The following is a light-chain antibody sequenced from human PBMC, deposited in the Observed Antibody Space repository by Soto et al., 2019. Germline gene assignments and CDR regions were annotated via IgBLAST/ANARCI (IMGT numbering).Light chain of an antibody. CDR3: QQRSDWIT. CDR2: GAS. CDR1: QSVTDF. Sequence: EIVLTQSPVTLSLSPGERATLSCRASQSVTDFLAWYQQKPGQAPRLLIYGASTRATGIPARFSGSGSGTDFTLTISSLEPEDFAVYYCQQRSDWITFGQGTLLEIK. J-gene: IGKJ5*01. V-gene: IGKV3-11*01.